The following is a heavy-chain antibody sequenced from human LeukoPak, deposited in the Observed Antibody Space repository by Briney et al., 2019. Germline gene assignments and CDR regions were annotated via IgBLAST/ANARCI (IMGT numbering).Heavy chain of an antibody. D-gene: IGHD2-15*01. V-gene: IGHV1-18*01. CDR2: IGAYNGNT. Sequence: ASVKVSCKASGYTFTSYSISWVRQAPGQGLEWMGWIGAYNGNTIYAQKVKGRVTMTTDTSTSTAYMELRSLKSDDTAVYYCARASYCSGGSCYSDYWGQGTLVTVSS. J-gene: IGHJ4*02. CDR1: GYTFTSYS. CDR3: ARASYCSGGSCYSDY.